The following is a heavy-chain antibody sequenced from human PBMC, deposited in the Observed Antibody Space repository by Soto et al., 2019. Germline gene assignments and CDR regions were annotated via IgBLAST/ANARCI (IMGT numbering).Heavy chain of an antibody. Sequence: SETLSLTCTVSGGSISSGDYYWSWIRQPPGKGLEWIGYIYYSGSTYYNPSLKSRVTISVDTSKNQFSLKLSSVTAADTAVYYCARGYHSSXWYVGGNYYYGMDVWGQGTTVTVSS. CDR2: IYYSGST. CDR3: ARGYHSSXWYVGGNYYYGMDV. V-gene: IGHV4-30-4*01. CDR1: GGSISSGDYY. J-gene: IGHJ6*02. D-gene: IGHD6-13*01.